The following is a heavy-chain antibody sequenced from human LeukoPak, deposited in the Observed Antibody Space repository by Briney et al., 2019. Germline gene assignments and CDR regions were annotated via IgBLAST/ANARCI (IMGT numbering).Heavy chain of an antibody. V-gene: IGHV3-7*03. D-gene: IGHD7-27*01. CDR2: IKRDGSEI. CDR3: ASLDHHMGTPEYFQH. Sequence: GSLRLSCAASGFTFRSYWMSWVRQAPGKGLEWVANIKRDGSEIYYVDSVEGRFTISRDNAKNSLYLQMNSLRAEDTAVYYCASLDHHMGTPEYFQHWGQGTLVTVSS. J-gene: IGHJ1*01. CDR1: GFTFRSYW.